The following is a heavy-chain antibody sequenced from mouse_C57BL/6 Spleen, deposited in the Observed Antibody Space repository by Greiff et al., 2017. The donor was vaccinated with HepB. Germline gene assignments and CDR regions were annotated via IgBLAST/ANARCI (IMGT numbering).Heavy chain of an antibody. D-gene: IGHD3-3*01. J-gene: IGHJ1*03. CDR2: IDPEDGDT. CDR3: TKREGDAGDCDV. V-gene: IGHV14-1*01. CDR1: GFNIKDYY. Sequence: EVQLQESGAELVRPGASVKLSCTASGFNIKDYYMHWVKQRPEQGLEWIGRIDPEDGDTEYAPKFQGKATMTADTSSNTAYRKLSSLTSEDTAGNYCTKREGDAGDCDVGGTGTTGNV.